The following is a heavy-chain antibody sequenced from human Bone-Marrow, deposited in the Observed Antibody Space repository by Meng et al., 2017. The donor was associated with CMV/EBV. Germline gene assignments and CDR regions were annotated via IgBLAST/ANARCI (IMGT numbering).Heavy chain of an antibody. CDR3: ARKGSVPKYPYTIFGVVIMGYYYYGMDV. V-gene: IGHV3-30*04. CDR2: ISYDGSNK. D-gene: IGHD3-3*01. CDR1: GFTFSSYA. J-gene: IGHJ6*02. Sequence: GGSLRLSCAASGFTFSSYAMHWVRQAPGKGLEWVAVISYDGSNKYYADSVKGRFTISRDNSKNTLYLQMNSLRAEDTAVYYCARKGSVPKYPYTIFGVVIMGYYYYGMDVWGQGTTVTVSS.